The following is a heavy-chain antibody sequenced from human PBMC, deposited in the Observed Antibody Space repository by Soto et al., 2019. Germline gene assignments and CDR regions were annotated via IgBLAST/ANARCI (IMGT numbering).Heavy chain of an antibody. CDR1: GYTFTSYY. V-gene: IGHV1-46*01. CDR2: INPSGGST. J-gene: IGHJ5*02. D-gene: IGHD6-13*01. CDR3: ARDRPIAAAGTDWFDP. Sequence: ASVKVSCKASGYTFTSYYMHWVRQAPGQGLEWMGIINPSGGSTSYAQKFQGRVTMTRDTSTSTVYMELSSLRSEDTAVYYCARDRPIAAAGTDWFDPWGQGTLVTVSS.